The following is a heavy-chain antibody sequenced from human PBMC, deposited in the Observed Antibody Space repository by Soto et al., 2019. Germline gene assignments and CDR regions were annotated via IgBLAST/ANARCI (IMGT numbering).Heavy chain of an antibody. CDR2: ISLSGNT. CDR1: GGSITNTDW. J-gene: IGHJ4*02. D-gene: IGHD3-22*01. CDR3: ASRGSSGPF. Sequence: KPSETLSLTCVVSGGSITNTDWWTWVRQPPGMGLEWVGDISLSGNTNYNPSLEGRAAISLDKSRNQFSLILNSVTAADTAVYYCASRGSSGPFWGQGTLVTVSS. V-gene: IGHV4-4*02.